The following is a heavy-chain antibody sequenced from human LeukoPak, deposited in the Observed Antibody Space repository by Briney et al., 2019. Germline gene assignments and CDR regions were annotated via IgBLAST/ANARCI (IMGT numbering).Heavy chain of an antibody. Sequence: GGSLRLSCAASGFTFTDYYMGWIRQAPGKGLEWLSYISGSGTTIFYADSVKGRFTISRDNAKNSVDLQMNSLRAEDTAVYYCAKVPAAFYFDYWGQGTLVTASS. V-gene: IGHV3-11*01. J-gene: IGHJ4*02. D-gene: IGHD2-2*01. CDR3: AKVPAAFYFDY. CDR1: GFTFTDYY. CDR2: ISGSGTTI.